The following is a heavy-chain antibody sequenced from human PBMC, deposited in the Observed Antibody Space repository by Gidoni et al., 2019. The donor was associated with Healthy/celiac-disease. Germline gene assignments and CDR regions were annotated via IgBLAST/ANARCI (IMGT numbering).Heavy chain of an antibody. CDR3: ARTTVAGKSGYFDY. CDR2: IWYDGSNK. CDR1: GFTFGSDG. Sequence: QVQPVESGGGVVQPGRSLGLSCAASGFTFGSDGMHWVRQAPGKGLEWVAVIWYDGSNKYYADSVKGRFTISRDNSKNTLYLQMNSLRAEDTAVYYCARTTVAGKSGYFDYWGQGTLVTVSS. D-gene: IGHD6-19*01. J-gene: IGHJ4*02. V-gene: IGHV3-33*01.